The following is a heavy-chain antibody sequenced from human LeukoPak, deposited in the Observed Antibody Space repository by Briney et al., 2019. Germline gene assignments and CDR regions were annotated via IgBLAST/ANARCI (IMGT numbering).Heavy chain of an antibody. J-gene: IGHJ6*02. CDR2: INHSGST. CDR1: GGSFSGYY. Sequence: SETLSLTCAVHGGSFSGYYWSWIRQPPGKGLEWIGEINHSGSTNYNPSLKSRVTISVDTSKNQFSLKLSSVTAADTAVYYCARSECLVFGVVNMVWEVCYYYYGMDVWGQGTTVTVSS. CDR3: ARSECLVFGVVNMVWEVCYYYYGMDV. V-gene: IGHV4-34*01. D-gene: IGHD3-3*01.